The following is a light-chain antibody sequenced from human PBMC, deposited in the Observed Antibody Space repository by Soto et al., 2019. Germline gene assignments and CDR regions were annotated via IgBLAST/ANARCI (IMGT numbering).Light chain of an antibody. CDR2: DES. J-gene: IGKJ5*01. Sequence: EILLTQSPATLSLSPGERATLSCRASESVSNFLAWYQQKPGQHTRILIYDESNRATGIQARFSGSGSGTDFSLTISSIEPEDFAVYYCKQHSGWPITFGQGPRLEI. V-gene: IGKV3-11*01. CDR1: ESVSNF. CDR3: KQHSGWPIT.